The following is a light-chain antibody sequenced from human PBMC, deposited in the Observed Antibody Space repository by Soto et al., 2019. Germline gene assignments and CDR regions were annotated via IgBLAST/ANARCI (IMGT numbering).Light chain of an antibody. CDR2: DSN. CDR1: GSNIGSNS. J-gene: IGLJ2*01. V-gene: IGLV1-51*01. CDR3: ATWDSDLSYVV. Sequence: QSVLTQPPSVSAAPGQRVSISCSGSGSNIGSNSVCWYQQLPGTAPKLLIFDSNKRPSGSPDRFSGSKSGTSATLGISGLQTGDEADYCCATWDSDLSYVVFGGGTKLTVL.